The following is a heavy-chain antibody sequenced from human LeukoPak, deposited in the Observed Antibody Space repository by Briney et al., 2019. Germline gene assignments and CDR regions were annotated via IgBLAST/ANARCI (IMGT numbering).Heavy chain of an antibody. J-gene: IGHJ4*02. Sequence: GGSLRLSCAVSGFTFSSYAMSWVRQAPGKGLEWVSTISNSGGTTYYADSVKGRFTISRDDAKNALYLQMNSLRAEDTAVYYCAKDLHYGSADYWGQGTLVTVSS. CDR2: ISNSGGTT. D-gene: IGHD3-10*01. CDR1: GFTFSSYA. CDR3: AKDLHYGSADY. V-gene: IGHV3-23*01.